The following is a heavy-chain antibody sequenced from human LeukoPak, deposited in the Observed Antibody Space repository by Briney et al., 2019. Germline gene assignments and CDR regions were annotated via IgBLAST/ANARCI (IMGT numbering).Heavy chain of an antibody. Sequence: TGGSLRLSCAASGFTFSSYAMSWVRQAPGKGLEWVSAISGSGGSTYYADSVKGRFTISRDNSKNSLYLQMNSLRAEDTALYYCAKDSDDYGDPTGLRSWGQGTLVTVSS. CDR1: GFTFSSYA. J-gene: IGHJ5*02. V-gene: IGHV3-23*01. D-gene: IGHD4-17*01. CDR2: ISGSGGST. CDR3: AKDSDDYGDPTGLRS.